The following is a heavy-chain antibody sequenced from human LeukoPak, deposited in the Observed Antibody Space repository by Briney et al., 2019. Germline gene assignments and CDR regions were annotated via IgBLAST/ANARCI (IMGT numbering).Heavy chain of an antibody. D-gene: IGHD1-1*01. Sequence: DSVKGRFTISRDNAKNSLYLQMNSLRAEDTAAYYCARDVGYRYFFNYWGQGTLVTVSS. J-gene: IGHJ4*02. V-gene: IGHV3-7*01. CDR3: ARDVGYRYFFNY.